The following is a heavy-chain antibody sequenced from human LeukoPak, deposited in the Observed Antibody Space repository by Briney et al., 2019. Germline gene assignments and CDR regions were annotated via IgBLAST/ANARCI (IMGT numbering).Heavy chain of an antibody. J-gene: IGHJ4*02. CDR1: GFTFSDYW. D-gene: IGHD1-1*01. CDR3: ARYHWNDVAY. Sequence: GGSLRLSCAASGFTFSDYWMNWVRQAPGKGQEWVANIKEDGSEKYYVDSVRGRFTISRDNAKNSLYLQMNSLRAEDSAVYYCARYHWNDVAYWGQGTLVTVSS. CDR2: IKEDGSEK. V-gene: IGHV3-7*01.